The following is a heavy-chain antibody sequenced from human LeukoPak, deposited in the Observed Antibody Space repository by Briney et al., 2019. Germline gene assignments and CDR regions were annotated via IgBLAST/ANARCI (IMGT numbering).Heavy chain of an antibody. Sequence: GASVKVSCKASGGTFSSYAISWVRQAPGQGLEWMGGIIPIFGTANYAQKFQGRVTITTDESTSTAYMELSSLRSEDTAVYYCAGGGARSHYYYMDVWGKGTTVTVSS. CDR2: IIPIFGTA. J-gene: IGHJ6*03. V-gene: IGHV1-69*05. CDR3: AGGGARSHYYYMDV. CDR1: GGTFSSYA.